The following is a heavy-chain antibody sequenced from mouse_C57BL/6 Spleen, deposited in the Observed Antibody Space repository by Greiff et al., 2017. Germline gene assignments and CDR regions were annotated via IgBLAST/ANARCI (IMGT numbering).Heavy chain of an antibody. J-gene: IGHJ2*01. Sequence: EVMLVESGGGLVKPGGSLKLSCAASGFTFSDYGMHWVRQAPEKGLEWVAYISSGSSTIYYADTVKGRFTISRDNAKNTLFLQMTSLRSEDTAMYYCARGDLPFDYWGQGTTLTVSS. V-gene: IGHV5-17*01. CDR3: ARGDLPFDY. D-gene: IGHD3-3*01. CDR1: GFTFSDYG. CDR2: ISSGSSTI.